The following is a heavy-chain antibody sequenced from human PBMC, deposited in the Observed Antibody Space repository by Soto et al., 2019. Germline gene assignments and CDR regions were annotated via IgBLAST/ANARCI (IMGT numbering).Heavy chain of an antibody. J-gene: IGHJ4*02. CDR3: ARGKGSSGGYFDY. CDR2: LFSSGST. V-gene: IGHV4-61*01. Sequence: LSVTCNVSGGSVSGGSYYWSWIRQPPGKGLEWIGYLFSSGSTNYNRSLKSRVSVSVDTSRNQFSLKVSSVTAADTAVYYCARGKGSSGGYFDYWGRGTLVTVSS. D-gene: IGHD3-22*01. CDR1: GGSVSGGSYY.